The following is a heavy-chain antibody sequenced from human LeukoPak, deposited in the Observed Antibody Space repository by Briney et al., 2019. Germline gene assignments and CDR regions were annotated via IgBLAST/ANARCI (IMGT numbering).Heavy chain of an antibody. V-gene: IGHV3-30-3*01. CDR1: GFTFSSYA. D-gene: IGHD1-26*01. J-gene: IGHJ4*02. Sequence: GGSLRLSCAASGFTFSSYAMHWVRQAPGKGLEWVAVISYDGSNKYYADSVKGRLTISRDNSKNTLYLQMNSLRAEDTAVYYCARTPNNPPPFTDSGSYYFDYWGQGTLVTVSS. CDR2: ISYDGSNK. CDR3: ARTPNNPPPFTDSGSYYFDY.